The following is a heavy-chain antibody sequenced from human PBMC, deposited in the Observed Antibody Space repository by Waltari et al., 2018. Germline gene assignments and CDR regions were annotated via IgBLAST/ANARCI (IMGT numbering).Heavy chain of an antibody. V-gene: IGHV1-69*10. Sequence: QVQLVQSGAEVKKPGSSVKVSCKASGGTFSSYAISWVRQAPGQGLEWMGGIIPILGIANYAQKFQGRVTITADKSTSTAYMELSSLRSEDTAVYYCARDRHCSGGSCYGFDYWGQGTLVTVSS. J-gene: IGHJ4*02. CDR3: ARDRHCSGGSCYGFDY. D-gene: IGHD2-15*01. CDR2: IIPILGIA. CDR1: GGTFSSYA.